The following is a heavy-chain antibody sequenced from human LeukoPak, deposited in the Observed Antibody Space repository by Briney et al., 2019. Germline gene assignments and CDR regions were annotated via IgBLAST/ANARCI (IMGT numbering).Heavy chain of an antibody. J-gene: IGHJ4*02. Sequence: GGSLRLSCAASGFTLSSYWMHWVRQAPGEGLVWVSRINSDGSITNYADSVKGRYTISRDNAKSTLYLQMNSLRAEDTAVYYCLCLGTITSAGTGYWGQGTLVTVSS. CDR1: GFTLSSYW. V-gene: IGHV3-74*01. CDR2: INSDGSIT. D-gene: IGHD6-13*01. CDR3: LCLGTITSAGTGY.